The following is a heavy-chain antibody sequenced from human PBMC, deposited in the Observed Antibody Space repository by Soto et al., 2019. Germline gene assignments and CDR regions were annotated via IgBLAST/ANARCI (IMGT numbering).Heavy chain of an antibody. Sequence: QVQLVESGGGVVQPGRSLRLSCAASGFTFSSYGMHWVRQAPGKGLEWVAVISYDGSNKYYADSVKGRFTISRDNSKNPLYLQMNSLRAEDTAVYYCAKDLMGDGSYVDYWGQGTLVTVSS. CDR3: AKDLMGDGSYVDY. CDR1: GFTFSSYG. J-gene: IGHJ4*02. V-gene: IGHV3-30*18. CDR2: ISYDGSNK. D-gene: IGHD3-16*01.